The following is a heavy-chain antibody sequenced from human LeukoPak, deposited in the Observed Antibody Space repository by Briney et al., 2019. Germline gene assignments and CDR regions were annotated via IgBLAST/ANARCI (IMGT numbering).Heavy chain of an antibody. CDR1: GGSISSSNYY. CDR3: ASRPTFCYGSGSYPRRFYDS. J-gene: IGHJ4*02. V-gene: IGHV4-39*01. CDR2: IYYTGST. Sequence: SETLSLTCSASGGSISSSNYYWGWVRQPPGKGLDWIATIYYTGSTYYNPSLKSRVTISVDTSKNQFSLSLTSVTAADTAVYFCASRPTFCYGSGSYPRRFYDSWGQGILVTVSS. D-gene: IGHD3-10*01.